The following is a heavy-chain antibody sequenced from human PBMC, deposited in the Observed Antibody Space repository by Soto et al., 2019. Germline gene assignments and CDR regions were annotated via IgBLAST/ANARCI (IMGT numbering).Heavy chain of an antibody. CDR2: IIPIVGTA. J-gene: IGHJ3*02. CDR3: YCRAGAFDI. CDR1: GGTFSSYA. V-gene: IGHV1-69*06. Sequence: VKRVQSGAEVKKPGSSVKVSCKSSGGTFSSYAISWVRQAPGQGLEWMGGIIPIVGTATYAQKYQGRVTITTEKSTSTADMELSSLISEDTAVYYYYCRAGAFDIWGPGKIVSVSS. D-gene: IGHD3-10*01.